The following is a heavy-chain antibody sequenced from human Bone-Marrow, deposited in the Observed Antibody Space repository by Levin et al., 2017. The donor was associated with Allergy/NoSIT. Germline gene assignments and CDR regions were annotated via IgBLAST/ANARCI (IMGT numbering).Heavy chain of an antibody. V-gene: IGHV3-21*01. D-gene: IGHD3-9*01. CDR3: ARAPGVRYFDWLLRHAFDS. CDR1: GFTFSSYS. CDR2: ISSSSSYI. Sequence: GGSLRLSCAASGFTFSSYSMNWVRQAPGKGLEWVSSISSSSSYIYYADSVKGRFTISRDNAKNSLYLQMNSLRAEDTAVYYCARAPGVRYFDWLLRHAFDSWGQGTMVTVSS. J-gene: IGHJ3*02.